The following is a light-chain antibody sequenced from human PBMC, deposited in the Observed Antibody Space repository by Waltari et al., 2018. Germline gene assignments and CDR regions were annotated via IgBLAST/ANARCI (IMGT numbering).Light chain of an antibody. V-gene: IGLV2-8*01. CDR3: SSYTGINNFVV. Sequence: QSALTQPPSASGSPGQSVTISCTGTSSDVGGHNYVSWYQQHPGKAPKRMIYEVSKRPSGVPARFSGSKSGNTASLTVSGLQAEDEAEYYCSSYTGINNFVVFGGGTKVTVL. CDR1: SSDVGGHNY. CDR2: EVS. J-gene: IGLJ2*01.